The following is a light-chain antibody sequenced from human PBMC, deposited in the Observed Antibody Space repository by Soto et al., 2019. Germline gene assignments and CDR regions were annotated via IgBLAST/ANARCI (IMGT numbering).Light chain of an antibody. Sequence: AIQMTQSPSFLSSSVGDRVVITCLASQAIRSDLGWYQQKPGKAPKLLIFPASSLQSGVPSRFSGSGSGTDVTITISSLQPEDFGTYYCLQDYNYPLTCGQGTKVEVK. CDR2: PAS. CDR1: QAIRSD. V-gene: IGKV1-6*01. J-gene: IGKJ1*01. CDR3: LQDYNYPLT.